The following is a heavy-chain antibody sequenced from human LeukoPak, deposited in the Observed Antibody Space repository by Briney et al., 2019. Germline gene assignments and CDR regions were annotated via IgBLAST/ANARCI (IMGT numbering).Heavy chain of an antibody. D-gene: IGHD1-26*01. CDR1: GGSFSGYY. V-gene: IGHV4-34*01. CDR3: ARTCSGSYYARYYFDY. CDR2: INHSGST. J-gene: IGHJ4*02. Sequence: PESLSLTCAVYGGSFSGYYWSWIRQPPGKGLEWIGEINHSGSTNYNPSLKSRVTISVDTSKNQFSLKLSSVTAADTAVYYCARTCSGSYYARYYFDYWGQGTLVTVSS.